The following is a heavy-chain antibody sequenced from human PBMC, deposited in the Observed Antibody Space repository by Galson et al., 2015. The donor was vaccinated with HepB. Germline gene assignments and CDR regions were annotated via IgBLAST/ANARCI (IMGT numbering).Heavy chain of an antibody. V-gene: IGHV1-69*04. D-gene: IGHD2-15*01. Sequence: SVKVSCKASGGTFSSYAISWVRQAPGQGLEWMGRIIPILGIANYAQKFQGRVTITADKSTSTAYMELSSLRSEDTAVYYCARGGISSGHTPAYWGQGTLVTVSS. J-gene: IGHJ4*02. CDR2: IIPILGIA. CDR3: ARGGISSGHTPAY. CDR1: GGTFSSYA.